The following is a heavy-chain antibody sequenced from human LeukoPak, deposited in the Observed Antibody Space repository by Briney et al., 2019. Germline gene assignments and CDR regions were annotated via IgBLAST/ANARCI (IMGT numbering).Heavy chain of an antibody. Sequence: GSLRLSCAASGFTFRSYGMHWVRQPAGKGLEWIGEIYHSGSTNYNPSLKSRVTISVDKSKNQFSLKLSSVTAADTAVYYCARSVVVPAAMDYYYYGMDVWGQGTTVTVSS. J-gene: IGHJ6*02. D-gene: IGHD2-2*01. CDR1: GFTFRSYGM. V-gene: IGHV4-4*02. CDR2: IYHSGST. CDR3: ARSVVVPAAMDYYYYGMDV.